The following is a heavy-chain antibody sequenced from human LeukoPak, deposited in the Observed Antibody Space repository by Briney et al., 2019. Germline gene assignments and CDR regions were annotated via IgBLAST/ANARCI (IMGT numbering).Heavy chain of an antibody. Sequence: GTSLRLSCAASGFTFSSYALHWVRQAPGKGLGWVAVISYDGSNKYYADSVKGRFTISRDNSKNTLYLQMNSLRAEDTAVYYCARDDGSSVGFYYYYYMDVWGKGTTVTVSS. V-gene: IGHV3-30-3*01. CDR2: ISYDGSNK. CDR1: GFTFSSYA. CDR3: ARDDGSSVGFYYYYYMDV. D-gene: IGHD6-6*01. J-gene: IGHJ6*03.